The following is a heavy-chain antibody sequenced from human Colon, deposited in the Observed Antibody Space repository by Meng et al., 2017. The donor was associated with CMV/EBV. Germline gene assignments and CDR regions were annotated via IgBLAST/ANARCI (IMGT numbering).Heavy chain of an antibody. D-gene: IGHD3-22*01. Sequence: ASVKVSCKASGYAFSSYYIHWVRQAPGQGLEWMGRINPNGGLTKYPQKFQGRVTMTRDTSVSTAYMELSSLRPDDTAVYYCARDAVSVVIDGAPGDQWGQGTLVTVSS. CDR1: GYAFSSYY. V-gene: IGHV1-2*02. J-gene: IGHJ4*02. CDR3: ARDAVSVVIDGAPGDQ. CDR2: INPNGGLT.